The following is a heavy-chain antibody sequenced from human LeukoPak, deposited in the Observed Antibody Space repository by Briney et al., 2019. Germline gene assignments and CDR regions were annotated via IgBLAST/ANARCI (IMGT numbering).Heavy chain of an antibody. Sequence: GGSLRLSCVASGFTFSTYAMHWVRQAPGKGLEWVAVISRDGGNKYYADSVRGRFTISRDNSNNTLYLQMNSLRAEDTAVYFCAKAVSSWYSDYWGQGTLVTVSS. CDR3: AKAVSSWYSDY. J-gene: IGHJ4*02. CDR2: ISRDGGNK. D-gene: IGHD6-13*01. CDR1: GFTFSTYA. V-gene: IGHV3-30*18.